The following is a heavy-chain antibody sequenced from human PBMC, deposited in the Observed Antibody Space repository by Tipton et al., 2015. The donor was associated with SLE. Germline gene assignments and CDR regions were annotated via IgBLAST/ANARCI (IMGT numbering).Heavy chain of an antibody. CDR2: IYYSGST. V-gene: IGHV4-39*07. CDR3: ARDPVASSYFDL. J-gene: IGHJ2*01. Sequence: TLSLTCTVSGDSISSSSYYWGWIRQPPGKGLEWIGSIYYSGSTYYNPSLRSRVTISVDTSKNQFSLKLSSVTAADTAVYYCARDPVASSYFDLWGRGTLVTVSS. CDR1: GDSISSSSYY. D-gene: IGHD4-23*01.